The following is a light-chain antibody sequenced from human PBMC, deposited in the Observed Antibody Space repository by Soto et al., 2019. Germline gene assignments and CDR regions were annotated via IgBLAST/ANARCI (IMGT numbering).Light chain of an antibody. V-gene: IGLV1-40*01. CDR3: QSYDNSMSDYV. CDR1: SSNIGAAND. CDR2: GNH. Sequence: QSVLTQPPSVSGAPGQRVTISCTGSSSNIGAANDVHWYQQLPGRAPTLLIYGNHNRPSGVPDRFSGSKSGTSASLAITGLQSENEADYSCQSYDNSMSDYVFGTGTKVNV. J-gene: IGLJ1*01.